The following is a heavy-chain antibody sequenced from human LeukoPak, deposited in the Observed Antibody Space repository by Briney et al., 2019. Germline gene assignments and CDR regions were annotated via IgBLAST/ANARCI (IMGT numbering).Heavy chain of an antibody. CDR3: ARDNPSGYTYGHYYYYMDL. D-gene: IGHD5-18*01. V-gene: IGHV4-4*07. CDR2: IHSGGTT. Sequence: TSSETLSLTCTVSGGSISNYYFTWIRQPAGKGLEWIGRIHSGGTTNYNPSLMSRITLSVDTSKNQISLRLTSVTAADTALYYCARDNPSGYTYGHYYYYMDLWGKGTTVTVSS. CDR1: GGSISNYY. J-gene: IGHJ6*03.